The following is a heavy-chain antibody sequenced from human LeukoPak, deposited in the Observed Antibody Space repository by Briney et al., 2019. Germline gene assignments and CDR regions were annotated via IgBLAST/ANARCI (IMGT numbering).Heavy chain of an antibody. V-gene: IGHV1-69*01. CDR1: GGTYSSYA. D-gene: IGHD3-10*01. CDR3: ARGDGSGGDYYYMDV. J-gene: IGHJ6*03. CDR2: IIPIFGTA. Sequence: GSSVKVSCKASGGTYSSYAISWVRQAPGQGLEWMGGIIPIFGTANYAQKVQGTVTITADESTSTAYMELSRLTSEDTAVYYCARGDGSGGDYYYMDVWGKGTTVTVSS.